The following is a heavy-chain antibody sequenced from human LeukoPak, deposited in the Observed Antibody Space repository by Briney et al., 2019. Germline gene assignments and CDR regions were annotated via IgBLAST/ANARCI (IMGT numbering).Heavy chain of an antibody. CDR2: IIPIFGTA. J-gene: IGHJ3*02. CDR3: ARSVDTAMGRVVRDGFDI. V-gene: IGHV1-69*05. Sequence: GASVKVSCKASGGTFSSYAISWVRQAPGQGLEWMGGIIPIFGTANYAQKLQGRVTMTTDTSTSTAYMELRSLRSDDTAVYYCARSVDTAMGRVVRDGFDIWGQGTMVTVSS. D-gene: IGHD5-18*01. CDR1: GGTFSSYA.